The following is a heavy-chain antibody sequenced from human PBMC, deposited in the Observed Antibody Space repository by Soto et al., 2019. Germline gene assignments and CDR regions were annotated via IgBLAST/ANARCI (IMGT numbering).Heavy chain of an antibody. J-gene: IGHJ5*02. D-gene: IGHD3-9*01. V-gene: IGHV3-30*18. Sequence: GGSLRLSCAASGFTFSSYGMHWVRQVPGKGLEWVAVISYDGSNKYYADSVKGRFTISRDNSKNTLYLQMNSLRAEDTAVYYCAKDVLRYFDWLFTRIQLWSGGFDPWGQGTLVTVSS. CDR3: AKDVLRYFDWLFTRIQLWSGGFDP. CDR1: GFTFSSYG. CDR2: ISYDGSNK.